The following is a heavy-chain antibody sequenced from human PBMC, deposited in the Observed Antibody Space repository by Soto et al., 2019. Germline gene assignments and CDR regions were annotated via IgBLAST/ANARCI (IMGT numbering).Heavy chain of an antibody. V-gene: IGHV1-3*01. J-gene: IGHJ4*02. CDR2: INAGNGNT. Sequence: ASVKVSCKASGYTFTSYAMHWVRQAPGQRLEWMGWINAGNGNTKYAQKFQGRVTITRDTSASTAYMELSSLRSEDTAVYYCARPRRDGYNFDYWGQGTLVTVSS. CDR3: ARPRRDGYNFDY. CDR1: GYTFTSYA. D-gene: IGHD5-12*01.